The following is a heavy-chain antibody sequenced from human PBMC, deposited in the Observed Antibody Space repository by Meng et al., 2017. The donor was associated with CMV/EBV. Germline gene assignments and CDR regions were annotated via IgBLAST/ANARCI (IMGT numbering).Heavy chain of an antibody. Sequence: GESLKISCAASGFTFSSYAMSWVRQAPGKGLEWVSVIYSGGSGTYYADSVKGRFTISRDNSKNTLYLQMNSLRAEDTAVYYCAKDQEELSYYDFWSATYYGMDVWGQGTTVTVSS. D-gene: IGHD3-3*01. CDR2: IYSGGSGT. CDR1: GFTFSSYA. CDR3: AKDQEELSYYDFWSATYYGMDV. J-gene: IGHJ6*02. V-gene: IGHV3-23*03.